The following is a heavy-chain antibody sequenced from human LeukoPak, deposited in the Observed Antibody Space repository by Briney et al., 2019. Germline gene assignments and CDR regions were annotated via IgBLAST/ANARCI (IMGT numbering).Heavy chain of an antibody. Sequence: GGSLRLSCAASGFTFSNYWMHWVRQAPGKGLVWVSHINSDGSRTNYADSVKGRFTISRDNAKNTLYLQMNSLRAEDTGVYYCARIASHSSSWYDGGYWGQGTLVTVSS. V-gene: IGHV3-74*01. CDR1: GFTFSNYW. J-gene: IGHJ4*02. CDR3: ARIASHSSSWYDGGY. D-gene: IGHD6-13*01. CDR2: INSDGSRT.